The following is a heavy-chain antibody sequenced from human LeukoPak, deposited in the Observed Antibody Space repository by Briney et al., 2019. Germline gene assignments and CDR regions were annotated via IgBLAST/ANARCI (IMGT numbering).Heavy chain of an antibody. CDR3: TTYTPPQWDYDFWSGYYTGPGPSIFDY. J-gene: IGHJ4*02. Sequence: PGGSLRLSCAASGFTFSNAWMSWVRQDPGKGLEWVARIKSKTDGGTTDYAAPVKGRFTISRDDSKNTMYLKMNSMKTEDRAVYYCTTYTPPQWDYDFWSGYYTGPGPSIFDYWGQGTLVTVSS. CDR1: GFTFSNAW. D-gene: IGHD3-3*01. CDR2: IKSKTDGGTT. V-gene: IGHV3-15*01.